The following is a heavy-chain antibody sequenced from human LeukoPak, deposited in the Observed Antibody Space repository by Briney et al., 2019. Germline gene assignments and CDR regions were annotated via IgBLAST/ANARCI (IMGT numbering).Heavy chain of an antibody. Sequence: GGSLRLSCAASGFTFSGFAMSWVRRTPGKGLEWVSGISGSGDNTLYADSVKGRFTISRDNAKNSLYLQMSYLRAEDTAVYFCTRVTTNGYFEYWGQGTLVTVSS. D-gene: IGHD1-1*01. J-gene: IGHJ4*02. CDR3: TRVTTNGYFEY. CDR1: GFTFSGFA. CDR2: ISGSGDNT. V-gene: IGHV3-23*01.